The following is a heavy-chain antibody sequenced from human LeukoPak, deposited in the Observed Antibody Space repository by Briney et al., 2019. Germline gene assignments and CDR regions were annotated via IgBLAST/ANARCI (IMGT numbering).Heavy chain of an antibody. V-gene: IGHV1-69*01. CDR2: IIPIFGTA. J-gene: IGHJ4*02. CDR3: ARGVNVGGDYFDY. D-gene: IGHD3-10*01. Sequence: AASVKVSCKASGGTFSSYAISWVRQAPGQGLEWMGGIIPIFGTANYAQKFQGRVTITADESTSTAYMELSSLRSEDTAVYYCARGVNVGGDYFDYWGQGTLVTVSS. CDR1: GGTFSSYA.